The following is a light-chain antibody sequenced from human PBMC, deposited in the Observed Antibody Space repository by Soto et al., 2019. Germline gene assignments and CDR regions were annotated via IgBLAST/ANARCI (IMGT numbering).Light chain of an antibody. CDR3: QQYNNWPPAT. CDR1: QSVSSN. Sequence: EIVMTQSPATLSVSPGGRATLSCRASQSVSSNLAWYQQKPGQAPRLLIYGASTRATGIPARFSGSGSGTEFTLTISSLQSEDFAVYYCQQYNNWPPATFGQGTKGEIK. CDR2: GAS. V-gene: IGKV3-15*01. J-gene: IGKJ1*01.